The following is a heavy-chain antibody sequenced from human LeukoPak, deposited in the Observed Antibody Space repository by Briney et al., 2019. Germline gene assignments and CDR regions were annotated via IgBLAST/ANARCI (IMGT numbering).Heavy chain of an antibody. CDR2: INSDGSST. CDR3: ARDLSYCTITSCSYYYYGMDV. J-gene: IGHJ6*02. CDR1: GFTFSTYW. Sequence: GGSLRLSCAASGFTFSTYWMHWVRQAPGKGLVWVSCINSDGSSTTYADSVKGRFTISRDNAKNTLYLQMNSLRAEDTAVYYCARDLSYCTITSCSYYYYGMDVWGQGTTVTVSS. D-gene: IGHD2-2*01. V-gene: IGHV3-74*01.